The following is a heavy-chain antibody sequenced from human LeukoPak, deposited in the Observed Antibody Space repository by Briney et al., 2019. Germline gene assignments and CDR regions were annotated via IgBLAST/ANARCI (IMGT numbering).Heavy chain of an antibody. CDR2: INPNSGGT. CDR1: GYTFTGYY. J-gene: IGHJ4*02. CDR3: ARGFSAKSGSLLY. D-gene: IGHD1-26*01. V-gene: IGHV1-2*04. Sequence: ASVKVSCKASGYTFTGYYMHWVRQAPGQGLEWVGWINPNSGGTNYAQKFQGWVTMTRDTSISTAYMELSRLRSDDTAVYYCARGFSAKSGSLLYWGQGTLVTVSS.